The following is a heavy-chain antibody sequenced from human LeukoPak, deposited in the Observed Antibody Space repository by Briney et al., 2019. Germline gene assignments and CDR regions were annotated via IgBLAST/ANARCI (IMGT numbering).Heavy chain of an antibody. J-gene: IGHJ4*02. Sequence: EASETLSLTCTVSGGSISSYYWSWIRQPPGKGLEWIGYIYYSGCTNYNPSLKSRVTISVDTSKNQFSLKLSSVTAADTAVYYCARKRGDGILHYFDYWGQGTLVTVSS. CDR3: ARKRGDGILHYFDY. CDR1: GGSISSYY. V-gene: IGHV4-59*01. D-gene: IGHD3-3*02. CDR2: IYYSGCT.